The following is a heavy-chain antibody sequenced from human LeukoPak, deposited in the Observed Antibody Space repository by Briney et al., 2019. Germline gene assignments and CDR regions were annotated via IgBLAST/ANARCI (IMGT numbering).Heavy chain of an antibody. CDR2: INHSGST. D-gene: IGHD2-2*01. CDR3: ARGGNCSSTSCYFSWFDP. J-gene: IGHJ5*02. V-gene: IGHV4-34*01. CDR1: GGSFSGYY. Sequence: SETLSLTCAVYGGSFSGYYWSWIRQPPGKGLEWIGEINHSGSTNYNPFLKSRVTISVDTSKNQFSLKLSSVTAADTAVYYCARGGNCSSTSCYFSWFDPWGQGTLVTVSS.